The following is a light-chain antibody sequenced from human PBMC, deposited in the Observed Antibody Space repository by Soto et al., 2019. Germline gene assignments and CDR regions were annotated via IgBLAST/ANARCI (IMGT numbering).Light chain of an antibody. CDR2: GAS. Sequence: EIVMTQSPAPLSVSPGERATLSGRASQSVRTNLAWYQQKPGQAPRLLIYGASTRATGIPARFSGSGSETEFTLTISSLQSEDFAVYYCQQYDNWPPLTFGGGTKVEIK. CDR1: QSVRTN. V-gene: IGKV3-15*01. CDR3: QQYDNWPPLT. J-gene: IGKJ4*01.